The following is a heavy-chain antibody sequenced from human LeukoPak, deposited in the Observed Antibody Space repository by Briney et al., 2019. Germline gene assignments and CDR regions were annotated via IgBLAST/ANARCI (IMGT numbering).Heavy chain of an antibody. J-gene: IGHJ4*02. D-gene: IGHD6-19*01. Sequence: ASVKVSCKASGYTFTSYYIHWVRQAPGQGLEWMGIINPSGGTTNYAQKFQGRVTMTRDTSTTTVYMELSSLRSEDTAVYYRARGRPGSGWSFDYWGQGTLVTVSS. CDR2: INPSGGTT. CDR1: GYTFTSYY. V-gene: IGHV1-46*01. CDR3: ARGRPGSGWSFDY.